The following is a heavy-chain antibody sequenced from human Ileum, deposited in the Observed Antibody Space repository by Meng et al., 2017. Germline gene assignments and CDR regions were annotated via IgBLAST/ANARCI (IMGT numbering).Heavy chain of an antibody. CDR2: MNTDKGNT. V-gene: IGHV1-18*01. J-gene: IGHJ4*02. CDR1: GYTFTTYG. D-gene: IGHD1-1*01. Sequence: QVQLVQSGAGGKKPGASVKVSCKASGYTFTTYGISWVRQAPGQGLEWMGWMNTDKGNTNYAQKFQGRVTMTRDTSTSTAYMELRSLRSDDTAVYYCAREGAYNGGDYWGQGTLVTVSS. CDR3: AREGAYNGGDY.